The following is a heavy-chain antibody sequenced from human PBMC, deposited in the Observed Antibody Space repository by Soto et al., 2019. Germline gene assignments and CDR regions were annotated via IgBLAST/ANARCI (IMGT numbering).Heavy chain of an antibody. D-gene: IGHD1-26*01. V-gene: IGHV3-30-3*01. CDR3: ARGRRGVGATPPY. CDR1: GFTFSSYA. CDR2: ISYDGSNK. J-gene: IGHJ4*02. Sequence: QVQLVESGGGVVQHGRSLRLSCAASGFTFSSYAMHWVRQAPGKGLEWVAVISYDGSNKYYADSVKGRFTISRDNSKNTLYLQMNSLRAEDTAVYYCARGRRGVGATPPYWGQGTLVTVSS.